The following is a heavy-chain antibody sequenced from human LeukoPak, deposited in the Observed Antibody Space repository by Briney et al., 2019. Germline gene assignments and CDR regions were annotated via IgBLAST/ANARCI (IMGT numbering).Heavy chain of an antibody. CDR1: GYSFTSYW. J-gene: IGHJ3*02. D-gene: IGHD1-26*01. V-gene: IGHV5-51*01. CDR2: IYSGDSDT. Sequence: GESLKISCKGSGYSFTSYWIGWVRQMPGKGLEWMGIIYSGDSDTRYSPSFQGQVTIAADKSISTAYLQWSSLKASDTAMYYCARLPASGSYSGDDAFDIWGQGTMVTVSS. CDR3: ARLPASGSYSGDDAFDI.